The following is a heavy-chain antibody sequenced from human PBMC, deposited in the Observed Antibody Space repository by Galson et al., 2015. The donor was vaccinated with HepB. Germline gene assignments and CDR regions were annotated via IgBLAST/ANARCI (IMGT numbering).Heavy chain of an antibody. CDR1: GYTFTSYA. J-gene: IGHJ3*02. V-gene: IGHV1-3*01. Sequence: SVKVSCKASGYTFTSYAMHWVRQAPGQRLEWMGWINAGNGNTKYSQKFQGRVTITRDTSASTAYMELSSLRSEDTAVYYCARDPSTTVTTFGYAFDIWGQGTMVTVPS. CDR3: ARDPSTTVTTFGYAFDI. CDR2: INAGNGNT. D-gene: IGHD4-17*01.